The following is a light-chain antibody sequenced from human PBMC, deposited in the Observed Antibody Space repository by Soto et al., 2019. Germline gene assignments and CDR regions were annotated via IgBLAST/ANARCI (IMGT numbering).Light chain of an antibody. V-gene: IGKV3-15*01. J-gene: IGKJ3*01. Sequence: EIVMTQSPGTLSVSPGERATLSCRASQSVSVNLAWYQQKPGQAPRLLIYGVSTRATGIPARFSGSESGTEFTLTISSLQSEDFAVYYCQQYNDWPFTFGQGTKVDIK. CDR1: QSVSVN. CDR2: GVS. CDR3: QQYNDWPFT.